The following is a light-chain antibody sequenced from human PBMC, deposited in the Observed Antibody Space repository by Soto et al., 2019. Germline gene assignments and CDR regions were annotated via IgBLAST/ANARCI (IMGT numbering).Light chain of an antibody. CDR1: QSVSSY. CDR3: QQRGNWWT. Sequence: EIVLTQSPATLSLSPGERATLSCRASQSVSSYLAWYQQKPGQAPRLLIYDASNRATGIPAMFSGSGSGTDFTLTISSLEPEDFAVYYCQQRGNWWTFGQGTKVEIK. CDR2: DAS. J-gene: IGKJ1*01. V-gene: IGKV3-11*01.